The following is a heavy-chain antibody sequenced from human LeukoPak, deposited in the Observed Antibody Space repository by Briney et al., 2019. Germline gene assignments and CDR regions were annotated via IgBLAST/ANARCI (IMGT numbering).Heavy chain of an antibody. CDR3: AKAPGATPGYSDY. CDR2: ISGSGGST. V-gene: IGHV3-23*01. J-gene: IGHJ4*02. Sequence: GGSLRLSCAASGFTFSSYAMSWVRQAPGKGLEWVSAISGSGGSTYYADSVKGRFTISRDNSKNTLYLQMNSLRAEGTAVYYCAKAPGATPGYSDYWGQGTLVTVSS. CDR1: GFTFSSYA. D-gene: IGHD6-25*01.